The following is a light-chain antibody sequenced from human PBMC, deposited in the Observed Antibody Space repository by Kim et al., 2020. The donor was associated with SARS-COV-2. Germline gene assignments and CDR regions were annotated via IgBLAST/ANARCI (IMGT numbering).Light chain of an antibody. CDR2: DVR. CDR1: SSYVGAYNF. V-gene: IGLV2-14*03. CDR3: SSYAGSNTWV. J-gene: IGLJ3*02. Sequence: GPSITISCTGTSSYVGAYNFVSWYQQHPGKAPKMMMYDVRKWPSGVSNRFSGSKSGNTASLTISGLQIEDEADYYCSSYAGSNTWVFGGGTQLTVL.